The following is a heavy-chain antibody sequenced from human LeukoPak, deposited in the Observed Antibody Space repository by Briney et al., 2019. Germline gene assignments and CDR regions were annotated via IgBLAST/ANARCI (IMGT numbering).Heavy chain of an antibody. Sequence: GGSLRLSCAASGFTFSSYEMNCFRQDPREELEGFSYISSSGSTIYYADSVNGRFTISRVNAKNSLYLEMNSLIADDTAVYYCASRGSYYPCDYWGQGTLVTVSS. V-gene: IGHV3-48*03. CDR1: GFTFSSYE. D-gene: IGHD3-10*01. CDR2: ISSSGSTI. J-gene: IGHJ4*02. CDR3: ASRGSYYPCDY.